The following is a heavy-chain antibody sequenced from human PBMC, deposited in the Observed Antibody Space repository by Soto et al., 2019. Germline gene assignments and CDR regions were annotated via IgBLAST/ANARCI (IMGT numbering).Heavy chain of an antibody. CDR2: ISAYNGNT. Sequence: GASVKVSCKASGYTFTSYGISWVRQAPGQGLEWMGWISAYNGNTNYAQKLQGRVTMTTDTSTSTAYMELRSLRSDDTAVYYCARSRITYYYDSSGYYSLDYWGQGTLVTVSS. CDR1: GYTFTSYG. CDR3: ARSRITYYYDSSGYYSLDY. D-gene: IGHD3-22*01. J-gene: IGHJ4*02. V-gene: IGHV1-18*01.